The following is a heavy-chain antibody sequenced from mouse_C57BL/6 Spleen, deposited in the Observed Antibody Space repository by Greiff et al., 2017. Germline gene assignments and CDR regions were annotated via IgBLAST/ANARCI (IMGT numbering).Heavy chain of an antibody. V-gene: IGHV1-62-2*01. CDR2: FYPGSGSI. J-gene: IGHJ4*01. CDR3: ARHEGYYDGYDGYAMDY. D-gene: IGHD2-2*01. CDR1: GYTFTEYT. Sequence: ESGAELVKPGASVKLSCKASGYTFTEYTIHWVKQRSGQGLEWIGWFYPGSGSIKYNEKFKDKATLTADKSSSTVYMELSRLTSEDSAVYFCARHEGYYDGYDGYAMDYWGQGTSVTVSS.